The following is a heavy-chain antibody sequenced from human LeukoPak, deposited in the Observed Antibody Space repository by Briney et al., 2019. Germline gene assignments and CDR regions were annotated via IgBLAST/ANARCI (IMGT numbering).Heavy chain of an antibody. V-gene: IGHV4-59*12. CDR2: IYYSGST. D-gene: IGHD3-3*01. CDR1: GGSISSYY. J-gene: IGHJ6*03. CDR3: AREFGESYDFWSGYYSYYYYYYMDV. Sequence: SETLSLTCTVSGGSISSYYWSWIRQPPGKGLEWNGYIYYSGSTNYNPSLKSRVTISVDTSKNQFSLKLSSVTAADTAVYYCAREFGESYDFWSGYYSYYYYYYMDVWGKGTTVTVSS.